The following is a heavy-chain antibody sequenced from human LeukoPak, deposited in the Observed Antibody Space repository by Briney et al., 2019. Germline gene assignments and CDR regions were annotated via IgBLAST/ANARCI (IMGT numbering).Heavy chain of an antibody. V-gene: IGHV3-30*18. J-gene: IGHJ3*01. CDR3: AKCFTGEYVRAFDV. CDR2: ISYDGSKK. Sequence: PGGPLRLPCAASGFTFSSYAMHWVPQALGKGLEGVAVISYDGSKKYYADPSKDRFTTSRENSKNTLYLQMNSLRAEDTAVYYCAKCFTGEYVRAFDVWGQGTMVTVSS. CDR1: GFTFSSYA. D-gene: IGHD3-10*02.